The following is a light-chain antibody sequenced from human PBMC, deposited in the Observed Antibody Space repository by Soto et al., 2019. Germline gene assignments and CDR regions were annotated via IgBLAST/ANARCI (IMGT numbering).Light chain of an antibody. CDR2: EVS. CDR1: SSDVGGYNY. V-gene: IGLV2-8*01. CDR3: SSYAGSDNFVV. J-gene: IGLJ2*01. Sequence: QSALTQPPSASGSPGQSVTISCTGTSSDVGGYNYVSWYQQHPGKAPNLMIYEVSKRPSGVPDRFSGSKSGNTASLTVYGLQDEDEADYYCSSYAGSDNFVVFGGGTKLTVL.